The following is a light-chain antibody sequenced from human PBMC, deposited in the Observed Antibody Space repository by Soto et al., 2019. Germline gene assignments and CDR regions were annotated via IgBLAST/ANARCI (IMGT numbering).Light chain of an antibody. CDR1: QSVSSNY. CDR2: GAS. Sequence: EIVLTQSPGTLSLSPGERATLSCRASQSVSSNYLAWYQQKPGQAPRLLIYGASIRATGIPDRFIGSGSGTDFTLTISRLEPEDFAVYYCQQYGSSPYTFGQGTKLESK. J-gene: IGKJ2*01. V-gene: IGKV3-20*01. CDR3: QQYGSSPYT.